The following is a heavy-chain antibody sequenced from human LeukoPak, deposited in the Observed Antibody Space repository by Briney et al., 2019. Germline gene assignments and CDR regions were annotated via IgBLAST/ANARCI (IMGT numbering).Heavy chain of an antibody. CDR1: GFTVSSNY. D-gene: IGHD3-22*01. CDR3: AGVTYYYDSSGPYTIY. Sequence: GGSLRLSCAASGFTVSSNYMSWVRQAPGKGLEWVSVIYSGGSTYYADSVKGRFTISRDNSKNTLYLQMNSLRAEDTAVYYCAGVTYYYDSSGPYTIYWGQGTLVTVSS. J-gene: IGHJ4*02. V-gene: IGHV3-66*01. CDR2: IYSGGST.